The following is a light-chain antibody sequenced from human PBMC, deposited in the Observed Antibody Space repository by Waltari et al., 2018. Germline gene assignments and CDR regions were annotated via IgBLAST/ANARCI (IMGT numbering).Light chain of an antibody. CDR3: SSWDDSLSGVV. V-gene: IGLV1-44*01. CDR2: INN. J-gene: IGLJ2*01. CDR1: RSKIGGNT. Sequence: QSVLTQPPSMSGTPGQTVTISCSGSRSKIGGNTVNWYQQLPGTAPKLLISINNKRPSWFPDRFSGSKSGTSASLAVSGLQSEDEADYYCSSWDDSLSGVVFGGGTKLTVL.